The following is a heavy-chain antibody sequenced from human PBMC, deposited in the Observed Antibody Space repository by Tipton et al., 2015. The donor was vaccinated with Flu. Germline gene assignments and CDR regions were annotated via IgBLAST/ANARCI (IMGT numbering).Heavy chain of an antibody. D-gene: IGHD2-2*01. CDR3: ARSTIVVVTAAIVAFDP. CDR1: GGSISSSSYY. J-gene: IGHJ5*02. CDR2: IYYSGST. V-gene: IGHV4-39*07. Sequence: TLSLTCTVSGGSISSSSYYWGWIRQPPGKGLEWIGSIYYSGSTYYNPSLKSRVTISVDTSKNQFSLKLSSVTAADTAVYYCARSTIVVVTAAIVAFDPWGQGTLVTVSS.